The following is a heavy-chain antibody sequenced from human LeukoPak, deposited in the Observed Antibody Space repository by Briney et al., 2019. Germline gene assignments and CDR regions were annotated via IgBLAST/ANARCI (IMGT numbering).Heavy chain of an antibody. Sequence: SVKVSCKAPGYTLTGYYMHWVRQAPGQGLEWMGWISAYNGNTNYAQKLQGRVTMTTDTSTSTAYMELRSLRSDDTAVYYCARDGLWFGELGSFDYWGQGTLVTVSS. CDR3: ARDGLWFGELGSFDY. CDR2: ISAYNGNT. CDR1: GYTLTGYY. V-gene: IGHV1-18*04. J-gene: IGHJ4*02. D-gene: IGHD3-10*01.